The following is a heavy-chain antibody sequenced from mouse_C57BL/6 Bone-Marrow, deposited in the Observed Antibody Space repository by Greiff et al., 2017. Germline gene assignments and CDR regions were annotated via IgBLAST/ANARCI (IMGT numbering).Heavy chain of an antibody. CDR1: GYTFTSYG. J-gene: IGHJ3*01. V-gene: IGHV1-81*01. CDR2: IYPRSGNT. Sequence: QVQLQQSGAELARPGASVKLSCKASGYTFTSYGISWVKQRTGQGLEWIGEIYPRSGNTYYNEKFKGKATLTADKSSSTAYMELRSLSSEVSAVYFCARNYGSRFFAYWGQGTLVTVSA. CDR3: ARNYGSRFFAY. D-gene: IGHD1-1*01.